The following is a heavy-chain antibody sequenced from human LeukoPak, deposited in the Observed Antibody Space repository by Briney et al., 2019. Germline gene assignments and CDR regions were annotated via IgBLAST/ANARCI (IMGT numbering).Heavy chain of an antibody. V-gene: IGHV3-7*01. Sequence: GGSLRLSCAASGFTFSSYWMSWVRQAPEKGLEWVANIKQDGSEKFYADSVKGRFTISRDNAKNSLYLQMNSLRAEDTAVYYCARDDPTLFWSGSPFYWGQGTLVTVSS. CDR3: ARDDPTLFWSGSPFY. D-gene: IGHD3-3*01. CDR2: IKQDGSEK. CDR1: GFTFSSYW. J-gene: IGHJ4*02.